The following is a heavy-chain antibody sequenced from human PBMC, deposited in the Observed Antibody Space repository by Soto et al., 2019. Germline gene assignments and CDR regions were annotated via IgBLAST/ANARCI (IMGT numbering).Heavy chain of an antibody. J-gene: IGHJ6*02. D-gene: IGHD3-10*01. Sequence: SETLSLTCTVSGASISIGGYFWTWIRQHPGKGLEWIGHIYYNGSTSYNPSIKSRVTISLDTSKNQFSLRLTSVTAADTAVYFCANDEYYGSEIDFYYYGLDVWGQGTTVTVSS. CDR2: IYYNGST. CDR1: GASISIGGYF. CDR3: ANDEYYGSEIDFYYYGLDV. V-gene: IGHV4-31*03.